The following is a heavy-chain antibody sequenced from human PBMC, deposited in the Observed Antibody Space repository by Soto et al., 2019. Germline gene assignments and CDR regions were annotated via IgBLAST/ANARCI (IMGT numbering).Heavy chain of an antibody. V-gene: IGHV4-39*01. Sequence: QLQLQESGPGLVRPSETLSLICTVSGGSITRNDHYWGWIRQSPGKCLEWIGDIKPSGSTDYNLSRLGRASMPVETSKHQWSPQMNTATPADTAVYYCARLGSGGWYQGSYFDYWGQGTLVTVSS. CDR3: ARLGSGGWYQGSYFDY. J-gene: IGHJ4*02. CDR1: GGSITRNDHY. CDR2: IKPSGST. D-gene: IGHD6-19*01.